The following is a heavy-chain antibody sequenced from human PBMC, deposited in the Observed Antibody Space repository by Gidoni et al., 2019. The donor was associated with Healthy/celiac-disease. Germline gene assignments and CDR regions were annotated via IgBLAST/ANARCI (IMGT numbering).Heavy chain of an antibody. V-gene: IGHV4-39*01. CDR2: IYYTGST. J-gene: IGHJ5*02. Sequence: DGLEWIGSIYYTGSTYYNPSLKSRVTISVDTSKNRFSLKLSSVTAADTAVYYCARQKAPQKWFDPWGQGTLVTVSS. CDR3: ARQKAPQKWFDP.